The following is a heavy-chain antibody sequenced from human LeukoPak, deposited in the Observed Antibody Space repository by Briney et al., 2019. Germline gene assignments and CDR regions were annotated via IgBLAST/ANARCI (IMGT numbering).Heavy chain of an antibody. J-gene: IGHJ6*03. D-gene: IGHD6-13*01. CDR2: IKQDGSEK. Sequence: GGSLRLSCAASGFTFSSYGMSWVRQAPGKGLEWVVNIKQDGSEKYYVDSVKGRFTISRDNAKNSLYLQMNSLRAEDTAVYYCARVAAAGIYYYYYMDVWGKGTTVAVSS. V-gene: IGHV3-7*01. CDR3: ARVAAAGIYYYYYMDV. CDR1: GFTFSSYG.